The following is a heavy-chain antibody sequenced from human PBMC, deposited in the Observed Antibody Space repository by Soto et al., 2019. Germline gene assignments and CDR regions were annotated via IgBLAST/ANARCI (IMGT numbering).Heavy chain of an antibody. V-gene: IGHV3-21*01. J-gene: IGHJ5*02. D-gene: IGHD2-15*01. Sequence: EVQLVESGGGLVKPGGSLRLSCAASGFTFSSYSMNWVRQAPGKGLEWVSSIISSSSYIYYADSVKGRFTISRDNAKNSLYLQRNSLRAEDTAVYYCARASVVVVPIGGFDPWGQGTLVTVSS. CDR2: IISSSSYI. CDR3: ARASVVVVPIGGFDP. CDR1: GFTFSSYS.